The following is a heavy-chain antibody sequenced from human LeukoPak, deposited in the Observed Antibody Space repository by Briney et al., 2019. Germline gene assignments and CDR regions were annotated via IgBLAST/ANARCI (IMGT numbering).Heavy chain of an antibody. D-gene: IGHD6-19*01. V-gene: IGHV4-61*01. CDR3: AREGAVAAPFDY. Sequence: PSETLSLTCTVSGGSVSSGSYYWSWIRQPPGKGLEWIGYIYYSGSTNYNPSLKSRVTISVDTSKNQFSLKLSSVTAADTAVYYCAREGAVAAPFDYWGQGTLVPVSS. CDR2: IYYSGST. J-gene: IGHJ4*02. CDR1: GGSVSSGSYY.